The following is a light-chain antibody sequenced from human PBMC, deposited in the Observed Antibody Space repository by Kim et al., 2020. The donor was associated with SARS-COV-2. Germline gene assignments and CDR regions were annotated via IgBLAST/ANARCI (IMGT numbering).Light chain of an antibody. Sequence: DIQMTQSPSSLSASVGDSVTITCRASQDIRNHLTWLQQRPGKAPKSLIYGASTLQSGVPSRFSGSGSGTDFTLTINSLQPDDFAIYFCQQYNSHPATFGQGTRLEIK. V-gene: IGKV1-16*01. CDR1: QDIRNH. J-gene: IGKJ5*01. CDR2: GAS. CDR3: QQYNSHPAT.